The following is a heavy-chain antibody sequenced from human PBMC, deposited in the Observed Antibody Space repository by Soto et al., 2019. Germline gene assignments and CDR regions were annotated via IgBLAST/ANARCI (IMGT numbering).Heavy chain of an antibody. Sequence: GGSLRLSCAASGFTFDDYAIHWVRQAPGKGLEWVSLICCAGGSTYYADSVRGRFTISRDNSKNSLYLQMNSLKAEDTALYYCAKALEKYSSSCHFDYWRRGTLVTVSS. CDR1: GFTFDDYA. D-gene: IGHD6-13*01. V-gene: IGHV3-43D*04. J-gene: IGHJ4*02. CDR3: AKALEKYSSSCHFDY. CDR2: ICCAGGST.